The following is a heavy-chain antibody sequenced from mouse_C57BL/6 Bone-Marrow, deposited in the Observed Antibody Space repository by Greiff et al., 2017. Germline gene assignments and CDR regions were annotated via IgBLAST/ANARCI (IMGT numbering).Heavy chain of an antibody. CDR2: IDPSDSYT. Sequence: QVQLQQPGAELVRPGTSVKLSCKASGYTFTSYWMHWVKQRPGQGLEWIGVIDPSDSYTNYNQKFKGKATLTVDTSSITAYMQLSSLTSEDSAVYYCRAGTSYWGQGTTLTVSS. CDR3: RAGTSY. V-gene: IGHV1-59*01. CDR1: GYTFTSYW. D-gene: IGHD3-1*01. J-gene: IGHJ2*01.